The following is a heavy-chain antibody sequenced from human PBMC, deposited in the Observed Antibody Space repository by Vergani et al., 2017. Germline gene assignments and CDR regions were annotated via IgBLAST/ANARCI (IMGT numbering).Heavy chain of an antibody. CDR1: GGTFSSYA. CDR3: ARFGKYGSGPYYMDV. V-gene: IGHV1-69*01. CDR2: IIPIFGTA. J-gene: IGHJ6*03. D-gene: IGHD3-10*01. Sequence: QVQLVQSGAEVKKPGSSVKVSCKASGGTFSSYAISWVRQAPGQGLEWMGGIIPIFGTANYAQTFQGRVTITADESTRTAYMELSSLRSEDTAVYYCARFGKYGSGPYYMDVWGKGTTVTVSS.